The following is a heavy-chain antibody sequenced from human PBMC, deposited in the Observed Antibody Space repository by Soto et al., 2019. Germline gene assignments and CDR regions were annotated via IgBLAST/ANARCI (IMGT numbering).Heavy chain of an antibody. J-gene: IGHJ5*02. D-gene: IGHD6-19*01. CDR3: ARAGTGWYWFDP. CDR2: INYDGSTT. Sequence: EVQLVESGGGLVQPGGSLRLSCAASGFTFSSYWMHWVRQAPGKGLVWVSRINYDGSTTSYVDSVKGRFTISRDNARNTLYLQMNSLRAEDTAVYYCARAGTGWYWFDPWGQGTLVTVSS. CDR1: GFTFSSYW. V-gene: IGHV3-74*01.